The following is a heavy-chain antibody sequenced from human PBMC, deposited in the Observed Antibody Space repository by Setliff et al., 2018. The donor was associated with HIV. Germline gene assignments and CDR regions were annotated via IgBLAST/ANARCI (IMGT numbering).Heavy chain of an antibody. V-gene: IGHV4-61*09. CDR2: IYTGGNA. J-gene: IGHJ4*02. CDR1: GDSISSGSHY. Sequence: ASETLSLTCTVSGDSISSGSHYWSWIRQPAGKGLEWIGHIYTGGNANYNPSLQSRVTISVDTSKNQFSLRLGSMTAADTAVYYCARERLSRLGFDYWGQGTLVTVSS. CDR3: ARERLSRLGFDY. D-gene: IGHD1-1*01.